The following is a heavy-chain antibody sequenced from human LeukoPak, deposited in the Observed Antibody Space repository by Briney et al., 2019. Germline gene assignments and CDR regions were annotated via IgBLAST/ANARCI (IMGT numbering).Heavy chain of an antibody. D-gene: IGHD6-13*01. CDR3: ARVSIAAAGTRWYFDL. CDR2: INHSGST. Sequence: PSETLSLTCAVYGGSFSGYYWSWIRQPPGKGLEWIGEINHSGSTNYNPSLKSRVTISVDTSKNQFSLKLSSVTAADTAVYYCARVSIAAAGTRWYFDLWGRGTLVTVSS. CDR1: GGSFSGYY. V-gene: IGHV4-34*01. J-gene: IGHJ2*01.